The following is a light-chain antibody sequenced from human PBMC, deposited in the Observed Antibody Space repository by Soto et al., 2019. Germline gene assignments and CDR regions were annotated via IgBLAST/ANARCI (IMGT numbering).Light chain of an antibody. CDR2: DAS. V-gene: IGKV1-5*01. J-gene: IGKJ2*01. CDR3: QQYGDSYS. Sequence: DIQMTQSPSTLSASVGDRVTITCRASHDLGKWLAWYQQKPGKAPKRLVYDASNLHDAVPSRFSGSGSGTHFTLPISGLQPDDFGTYYCQQYGDSYSFGQGTAVDI. CDR1: HDLGKW.